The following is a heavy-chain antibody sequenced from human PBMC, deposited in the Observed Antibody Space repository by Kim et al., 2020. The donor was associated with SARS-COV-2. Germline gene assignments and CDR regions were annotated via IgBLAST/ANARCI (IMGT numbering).Heavy chain of an antibody. V-gene: IGHV3-23*01. CDR1: GFTLSTYA. Sequence: GGSLRLSCAASGFTLSTYAMSWVRQAPGKGLDWVSSISTNGGSTYYADSVKGRFTISRDTSKNMLYLQMNTLRAEDTAVYYCAKPGTSGSYYSLDYWGQG. D-gene: IGHD1-26*01. CDR2: ISTNGGST. J-gene: IGHJ4*02. CDR3: AKPGTSGSYYSLDY.